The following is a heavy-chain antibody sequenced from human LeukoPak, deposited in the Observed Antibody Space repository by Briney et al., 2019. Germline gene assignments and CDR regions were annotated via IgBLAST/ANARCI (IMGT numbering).Heavy chain of an antibody. CDR2: IYSGGST. CDR1: GFTFSSYS. D-gene: IGHD3-3*01. J-gene: IGHJ5*02. Sequence: PGGSLRLSCAASGFTFSSYSMNWVRQAPGKGLEWVSVIYSGGSTYYADSVKGRFTISRDNSKNTLHLQMNSLRAEDTAVYYCAREWRESFDPWGQGTLVTVSS. CDR3: AREWRESFDP. V-gene: IGHV3-66*01.